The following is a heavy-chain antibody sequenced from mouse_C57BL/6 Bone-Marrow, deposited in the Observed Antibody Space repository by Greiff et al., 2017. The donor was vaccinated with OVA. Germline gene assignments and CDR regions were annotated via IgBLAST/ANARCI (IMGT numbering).Heavy chain of an antibody. CDR2: ISDGGSYT. Sequence: EVMLVESGGGLVKPGGSLKLSCAASGFTFSSYAMSWVRQTPEKRLEWVATISDGGSYTYYPDNVKGRFTISRDNAKNNLYLQMSHLKSEDTAMYYCARDETYYYGYWYFDVWGTGTTVTVSS. D-gene: IGHD1-1*01. CDR1: GFTFSSYA. V-gene: IGHV5-4*01. J-gene: IGHJ1*03. CDR3: ARDETYYYGYWYFDV.